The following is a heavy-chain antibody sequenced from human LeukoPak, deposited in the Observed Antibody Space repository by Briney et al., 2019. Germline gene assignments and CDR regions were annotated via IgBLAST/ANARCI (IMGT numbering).Heavy chain of an antibody. CDR3: AKVAREPGYYYYYMDV. CDR2: IKQDGSEK. Sequence: GGSLRLSCAASGFTFSSYWMSWVRQAPGKGLEWVANIKQDGSEKYYVDSVKGRFTISRDNAKNSLYLQMNSLRAEDTAVYYCAKVAREPGYYYYYMDVWGKGTTVTVSS. V-gene: IGHV3-7*03. D-gene: IGHD1-26*01. CDR1: GFTFSSYW. J-gene: IGHJ6*03.